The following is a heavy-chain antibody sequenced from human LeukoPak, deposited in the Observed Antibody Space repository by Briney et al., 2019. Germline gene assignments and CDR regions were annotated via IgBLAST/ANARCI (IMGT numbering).Heavy chain of an antibody. CDR3: ARLEDYYDSSGYWD. D-gene: IGHD3-22*01. V-gene: IGHV1-2*02. CDR1: GYTFTGYY. CDR2: INPNSGGT. Sequence: ASVKVSCKASGYTFTGYYMHWVRQAPGQGLEWMGWINPNSGGTNYAQKFQGRVTMTRDTSISTAYMELSRLRSDDTAVYYCARLEDYYDSSGYWDWGQGTLVTVSS. J-gene: IGHJ4*02.